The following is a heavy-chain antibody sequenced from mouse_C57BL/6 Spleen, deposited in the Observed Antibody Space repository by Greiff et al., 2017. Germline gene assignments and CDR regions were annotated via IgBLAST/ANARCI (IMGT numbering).Heavy chain of an antibody. CDR1: GFTFSDYY. CDR3: ARQGDGYRYYAMDY. CDR2: ISNGGGST. D-gene: IGHD2-3*01. Sequence: EVKVVESGGGLVQPGGSLKLSCAASGFTFSDYYMYWVRQTPEKRLEWVAYISNGGGSTYYPDTVKGRFTISRDNAKNTLYLQMSRLKSEDTAMYYCARQGDGYRYYAMDYWGQGTSVTVSS. J-gene: IGHJ4*01. V-gene: IGHV5-12*01.